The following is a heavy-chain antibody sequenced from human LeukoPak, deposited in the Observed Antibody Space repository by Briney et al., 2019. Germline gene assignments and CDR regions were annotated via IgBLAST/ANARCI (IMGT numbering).Heavy chain of an antibody. J-gene: IGHJ6*02. V-gene: IGHV1-24*01. D-gene: IGHD3-3*01. CDR2: FDPEDGET. CDR1: GYTLTELS. Sequence: ASVKVSCKVSGYTLTELSMHWVRQAPGKGLEWMGGFDPEDGETIYAQKFQGRVTMTEDTSTDTAYMELSSLRSDDTAVYYCARETYYHFQARLGDYYGMDAWGQGTTVTVSS. CDR3: ARETYYHFQARLGDYYGMDA.